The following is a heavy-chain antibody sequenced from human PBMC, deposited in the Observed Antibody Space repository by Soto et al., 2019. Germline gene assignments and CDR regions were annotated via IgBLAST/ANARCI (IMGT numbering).Heavy chain of an antibody. Sequence: GASVKVSCKASGYTFTSYAMHWVRQAPGQRLEWMGWINPNSGGTKYAQKFQGWVTMTRDTSISTAYMELSRLRSDDTAVYYCARGSVTGTTFYYYYYMDVWGKGTTVTVSS. D-gene: IGHD1-7*01. J-gene: IGHJ6*03. CDR3: ARGSVTGTTFYYYYYMDV. CDR2: INPNSGGT. CDR1: GYTFTSYA. V-gene: IGHV1-2*04.